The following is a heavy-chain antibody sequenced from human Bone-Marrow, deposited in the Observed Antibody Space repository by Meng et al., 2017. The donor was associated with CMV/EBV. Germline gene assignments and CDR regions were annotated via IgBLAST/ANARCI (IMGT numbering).Heavy chain of an antibody. J-gene: IGHJ4*02. Sequence: LGLSCAASGFTFSNYWMHWVRQAPGKGLVWVSRINTDGSTTSHADSVKGRFTISRDNAQNTLYLQMNSLRAEDTAVYYCARDLLQNDYWGQGTLVTVSS. CDR2: INTDGSTT. CDR3: ARDLLQNDY. V-gene: IGHV3-74*01. D-gene: IGHD3-22*01. CDR1: GFTFSNYW.